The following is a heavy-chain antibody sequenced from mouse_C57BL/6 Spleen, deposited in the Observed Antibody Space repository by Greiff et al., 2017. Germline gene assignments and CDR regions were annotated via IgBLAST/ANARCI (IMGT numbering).Heavy chain of an antibody. D-gene: IGHD1-1*01. Sequence: VQLQQSGAELVKPGASVKMSCKASGYTFTTYPIEWMKQNHGKSLEWIGNFHPYNDDTKYNEKFKGKATLTVEKSSSTVYLELSRLTSDDSAVYYCARRDYYGSSYVGWYFDVWGTGTTVTVSS. CDR1: GYTFTTYP. CDR3: ARRDYYGSSYVGWYFDV. CDR2: FHPYNDDT. J-gene: IGHJ1*03. V-gene: IGHV1-47*01.